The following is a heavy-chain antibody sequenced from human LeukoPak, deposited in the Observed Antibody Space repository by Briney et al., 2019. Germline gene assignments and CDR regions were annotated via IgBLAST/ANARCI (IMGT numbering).Heavy chain of an antibody. CDR1: GGSFSGYY. Sequence: SETLSLTRAVYGGSFSGYYWSWIRQPPGKGLEWIGEINHSGSTNYNPSLKSRVTISVDTSKNQFSLKLSSVTAADTAVYYCARGRYSSGPFDYWGQGTLVTVSS. J-gene: IGHJ4*02. D-gene: IGHD6-19*01. V-gene: IGHV4-34*01. CDR2: INHSGST. CDR3: ARGRYSSGPFDY.